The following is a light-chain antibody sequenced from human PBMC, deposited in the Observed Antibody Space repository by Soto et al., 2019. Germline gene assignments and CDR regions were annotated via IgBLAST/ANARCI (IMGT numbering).Light chain of an antibody. CDR1: QSVSSY. J-gene: IGKJ5*01. Sequence: EIVLTQSPVTLSLSPGERATLSCRASQSVSSYLAWYRQKPGQAPRLLIYDASNRATGIPARFSGSGSGTDFTLTISSLEPEDFAVYYCQQRSNWLITFGQGTRLEN. CDR2: DAS. V-gene: IGKV3-11*01. CDR3: QQRSNWLIT.